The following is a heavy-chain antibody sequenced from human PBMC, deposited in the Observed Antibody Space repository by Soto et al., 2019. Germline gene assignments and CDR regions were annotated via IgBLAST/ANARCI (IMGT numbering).Heavy chain of an antibody. CDR1: GYNFAGYW. D-gene: IGHD3-3*01. CDR2: IYPSDSDT. Sequence: PGESLKISCKGSGYNFAGYWIAWVRQMPGKGLELMGIIYPSDSDTRYRPSFQGQVTISADKSISSAYLQWSSLRASDTAMYYCAKGGVSTRTFDYWGQGTPVTVSS. V-gene: IGHV5-51*01. CDR3: AKGGVSTRTFDY. J-gene: IGHJ4*02.